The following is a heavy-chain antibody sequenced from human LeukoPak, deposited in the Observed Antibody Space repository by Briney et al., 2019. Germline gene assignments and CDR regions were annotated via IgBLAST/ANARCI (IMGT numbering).Heavy chain of an antibody. D-gene: IGHD1-26*01. CDR2: ISSSSRTK. V-gene: IGHV3-48*02. J-gene: IGHJ4*02. CDR3: VTRYSPQDLDY. Sequence: GGSLRLSCAASGFTFSTYSMNWVRQAPGKGLEWVSYISSSSRTKYYADSVKGRFTISRDNAKNSLYLQMNSLRDADTAVYYCVTRYSPQDLDYWGQGTLVTVSS. CDR1: GFTFSTYS.